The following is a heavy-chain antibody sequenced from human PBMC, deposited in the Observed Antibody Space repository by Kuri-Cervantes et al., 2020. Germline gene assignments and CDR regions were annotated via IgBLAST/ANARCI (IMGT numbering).Heavy chain of an antibody. CDR3: ARVNVYYYNMDV. J-gene: IGHJ6*04. CDR2: IYYRGSS. Sequence: ESLKISCTVSGGSISSYCWSWIRQPPGKGLEWIGYIYYRGSSNYNPSLKSRITISVDTPKNQFSLKLSSVTAADTAVYYCARVNVYYYNMDVWGKGTTVTVSS. V-gene: IGHV4-59*01. CDR1: GGSISSYC.